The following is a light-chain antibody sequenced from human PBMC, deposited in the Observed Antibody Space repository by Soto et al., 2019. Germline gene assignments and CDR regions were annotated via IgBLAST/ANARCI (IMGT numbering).Light chain of an antibody. J-gene: IGKJ1*01. CDR1: QSISSW. CDR3: QHYNTYPWT. V-gene: IGKV1-5*01. CDR2: DAS. Sequence: DIQMTQSPSTLSASVGDRFTITFRASQSISSWLAWYQQKPGKAPNLLISDASSLQSGVPSRFSGSGSGTEFTLTISSLQPGDFATYYCQHYNTYPWTFGQGTKVDI.